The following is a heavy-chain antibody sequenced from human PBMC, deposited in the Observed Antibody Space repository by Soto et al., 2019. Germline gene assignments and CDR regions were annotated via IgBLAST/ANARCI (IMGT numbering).Heavy chain of an antibody. D-gene: IGHD6-6*01. CDR3: ARDGIAARRTHYYYYGMDV. V-gene: IGHV4-59*12. CDR2: LYYSGTT. J-gene: IGHJ6*02. CDR1: GGSLNPYY. Sequence: SETLSLTCTVSGGSLNPYYWSWIRQPPGKGLEWNAYLYYSGTTEYNPSLKSRVTISKEMSKNQDYIHIRSETAADTAVYYCARDGIAARRTHYYYYGMDVWGQGTTVTVS.